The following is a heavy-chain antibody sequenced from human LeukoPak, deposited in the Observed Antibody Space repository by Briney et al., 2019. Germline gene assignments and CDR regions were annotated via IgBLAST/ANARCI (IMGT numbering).Heavy chain of an antibody. Sequence: GGSLRLSCVGSGFTFNDYWIHWVRQAPGKGLVWVSAIKTDGSAMQYADSVKGRFAISRDNAKNSLYLQMNSLRAEDTAVYYCARDQRLNFDWLLSDYMDVWGKGTTVTVSS. V-gene: IGHV3-74*03. CDR2: IKTDGSAM. CDR1: GFTFNDYW. J-gene: IGHJ6*03. D-gene: IGHD3-9*01. CDR3: ARDQRLNFDWLLSDYMDV.